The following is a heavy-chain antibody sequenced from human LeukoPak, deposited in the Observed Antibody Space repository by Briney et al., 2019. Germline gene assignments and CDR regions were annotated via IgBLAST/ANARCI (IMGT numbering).Heavy chain of an antibody. CDR2: IYYSGST. CDR3: ARAFYDYYFDY. CDR1: GGSISSSSYY. Sequence: SETLSLTCTVSGGSISSSSYYWGWIRQPPGKGLEWIGSIYYSGSTYYNPSLKSRVTISVDTSKNQSSLKLSSVTAADTAVYYCARAFYDYYFDYWGQGTLVTVSS. D-gene: IGHD5/OR15-5a*01. J-gene: IGHJ4*02. V-gene: IGHV4-39*07.